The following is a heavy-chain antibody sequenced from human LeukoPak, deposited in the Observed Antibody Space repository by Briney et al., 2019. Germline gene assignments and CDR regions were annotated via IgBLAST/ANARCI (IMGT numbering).Heavy chain of an antibody. CDR3: AKSPYYYDSSARAYFDY. J-gene: IGHJ4*02. Sequence: GGSLRLSCAASGFTFSSYAMSWVRQAPGKGLEWVSAISGSGGSTYYADSVKGRFTISRDNSKNTPYLQMNSLRAEDTAVYYCAKSPYYYDSSARAYFDYWGQGTLVTVSS. D-gene: IGHD3-22*01. CDR1: GFTFSSYA. V-gene: IGHV3-23*01. CDR2: ISGSGGST.